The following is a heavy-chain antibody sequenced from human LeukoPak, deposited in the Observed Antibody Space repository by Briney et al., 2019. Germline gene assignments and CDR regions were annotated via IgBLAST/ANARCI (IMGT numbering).Heavy chain of an antibody. CDR1: GFTFDDYA. CDR2: ISWNSGSI. CDR3: AKDTVLWFGEGEYYYGMDV. V-gene: IGHV3-9*01. D-gene: IGHD3-10*01. J-gene: IGHJ6*02. Sequence: GGSLRLSCAASGFTFDDYAMHWVRQAPGKGLEWVSGISWNSGSIGYADSVKGRFTISRDDAKNSLYLQMNSPRAEDTALYYCAKDTVLWFGEGEYYYGMDVWGQGTTVTVSS.